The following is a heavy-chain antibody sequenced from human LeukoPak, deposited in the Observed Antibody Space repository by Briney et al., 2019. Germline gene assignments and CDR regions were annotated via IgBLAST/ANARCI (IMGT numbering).Heavy chain of an antibody. CDR2: ISSSSSFI. Sequence: GGSLRLSCAASGFTFSSYIMNWVRQAPGKGLEWVSSISSSSSFIYYADSLKGRLTISRDNAKNSLYLQMNSLRAEDTAVYYCARGHIPSSTTRGEFFDPWGQGTLVTVSS. D-gene: IGHD2-2*01. CDR3: ARGHIPSSTTRGEFFDP. J-gene: IGHJ5*02. CDR1: GFTFSSYI. V-gene: IGHV3-21*01.